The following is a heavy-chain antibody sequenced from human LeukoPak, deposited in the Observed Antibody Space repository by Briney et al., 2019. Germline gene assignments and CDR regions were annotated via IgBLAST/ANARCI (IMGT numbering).Heavy chain of an antibody. Sequence: GRSLRLSCATSGFSFSSYGMHWVRQAPGKGLEWVALIWDDGSNKYYADSVKGRFTISRDNSKNTLYLQMDSLRPEDTAIYYCARDRRYSSNWYAYDIWGQGTMVTVSS. V-gene: IGHV3-33*01. CDR2: IWDDGSNK. CDR3: ARDRRYSSNWYAYDI. J-gene: IGHJ3*02. D-gene: IGHD6-13*01. CDR1: GFSFSSYG.